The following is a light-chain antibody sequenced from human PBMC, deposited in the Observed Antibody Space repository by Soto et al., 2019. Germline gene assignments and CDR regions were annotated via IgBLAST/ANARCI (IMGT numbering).Light chain of an antibody. J-gene: IGLJ3*02. V-gene: IGLV2-14*01. CDR2: EVS. CDR1: SSNIGSNNY. Sequence: QSALTQPASGSGSPGQWITISCTGTSSNIGSNNYVSWFQQRPGKPPTLIIYEVSNRPAGVSTHFSGSKSGNTSSLTISGLLPEAEADYSGSSYTATTLLFGGGTKLAV. CDR3: SSYTATTLL.